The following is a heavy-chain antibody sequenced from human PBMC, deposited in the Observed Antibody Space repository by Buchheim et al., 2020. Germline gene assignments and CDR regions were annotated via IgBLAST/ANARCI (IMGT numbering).Heavy chain of an antibody. Sequence: QVQLVESGGGLVKPGGSLRLSCAASGFSISDHYMSWVRQAPGKGLEWMSYISSSGDTLYYADSVKGRFSISRDDAKHPLFLQMNSLRAEDTAVYYCAIFSRYFYDSSGFPFDFWGQGAL. CDR1: GFSISDHY. CDR3: AIFSRYFYDSSGFPFDF. CDR2: ISSSGDTL. J-gene: IGHJ4*02. D-gene: IGHD3-22*01. V-gene: IGHV3-11*01.